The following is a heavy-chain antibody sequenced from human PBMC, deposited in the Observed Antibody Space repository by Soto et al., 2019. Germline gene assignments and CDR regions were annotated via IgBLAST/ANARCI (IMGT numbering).Heavy chain of an antibody. CDR2: ISAYNGNT. CDR1: GYTFTSYG. D-gene: IGHD5-12*01. V-gene: IGHV1-18*01. Sequence: ASVKVSCKASGYTFTSYGISWVRQAPGQGLEWMGWISAYNGNTNYAQKLQGRVTMTTDTSTSTAYMELRSLRSDDTAVYYCARDSIMATFYSAFDIWGQGTMVTVSS. J-gene: IGHJ3*02. CDR3: ARDSIMATFYSAFDI.